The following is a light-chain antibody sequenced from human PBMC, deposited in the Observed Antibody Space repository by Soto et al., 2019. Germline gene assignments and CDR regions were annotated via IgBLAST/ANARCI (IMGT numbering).Light chain of an antibody. CDR2: DVS. Sequence: QSALTQPRAGSGSPGQSVAISCTGTSSDVGGSNYVSWYQQHPEKAPKLMIYDVSERPSGVPDRFSGSKSGETASLTISGLQADDEADYYCSSSAGSYNFAVFGGGTKVTVL. CDR3: SSSAGSYNFAV. CDR1: SSDVGGSNY. J-gene: IGLJ2*01. V-gene: IGLV2-11*01.